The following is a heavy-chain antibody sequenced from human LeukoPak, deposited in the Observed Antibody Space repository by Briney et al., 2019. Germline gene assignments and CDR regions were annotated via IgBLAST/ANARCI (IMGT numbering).Heavy chain of an antibody. D-gene: IGHD1-26*01. V-gene: IGHV1-69*01. Sequence: SVKVSCKASGGXFSSYAISWVRQAPGQGLEWMGGIIPIFGTANYAQKFQGRVTITADESTSTAYMELSSLRSEDTAVYYCARAIVGASIVPGSFDYWGQGTLVTVSS. CDR1: GGXFSSYA. CDR3: ARAIVGASIVPGSFDY. J-gene: IGHJ4*02. CDR2: IIPIFGTA.